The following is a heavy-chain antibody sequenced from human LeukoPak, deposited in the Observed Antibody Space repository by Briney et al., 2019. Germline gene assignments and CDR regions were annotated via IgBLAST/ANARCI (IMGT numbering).Heavy chain of an antibody. CDR1: GFTFSSYG. CDR3: AKVGYYGSGSYLMGFDP. V-gene: IGHV3-30*02. J-gene: IGHJ5*02. Sequence: GGSLRLSCAAPGFTFSSYGMHWVRQAPGKGLEWVAFIRYDGSNKYYADSVKGRFTISRDNSKNTLYLQMNSLRAEDTAVYYCAKVGYYGSGSYLMGFDPWGQGTLVTVSS. CDR2: IRYDGSNK. D-gene: IGHD3-10*01.